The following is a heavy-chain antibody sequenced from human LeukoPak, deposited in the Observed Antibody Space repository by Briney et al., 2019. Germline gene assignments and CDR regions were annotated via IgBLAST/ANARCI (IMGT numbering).Heavy chain of an antibody. Sequence: PSETLSLTCAVYGGSFSGYYWSWIRQPPGKGLEWIGEVNHSGSTNYNPSLKSRVTISVDTSKNQFSLKLSSVTAADTAVYYCARLETGGGEDYDILTGYLGYFDYWGQGTLVTVSS. CDR1: GGSFSGYY. CDR2: VNHSGST. CDR3: ARLETGGGEDYDILTGYLGYFDY. V-gene: IGHV4-34*01. J-gene: IGHJ4*02. D-gene: IGHD3-9*01.